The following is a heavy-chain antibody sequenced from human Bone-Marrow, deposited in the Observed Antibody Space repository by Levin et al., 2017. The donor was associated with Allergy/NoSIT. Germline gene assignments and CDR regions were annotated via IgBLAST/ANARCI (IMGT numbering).Heavy chain of an antibody. Sequence: GGSLRLSCAASGFTFSGYVMTWVRQAPGKGLEWVSSISESGGATYYADSVRGRFTLSRDNSKSILYLELNNLRPEDTALYYCAKLGRREREEIRPYHYAMDVWGQGTTVTVSS. D-gene: IGHD7-27*01. CDR1: GFTFSGYV. CDR3: AKLGRREREEIRPYHYAMDV. J-gene: IGHJ6*02. CDR2: ISESGGAT. V-gene: IGHV3-23*01.